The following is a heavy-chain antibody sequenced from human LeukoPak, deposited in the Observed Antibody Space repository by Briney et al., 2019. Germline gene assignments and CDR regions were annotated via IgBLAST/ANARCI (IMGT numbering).Heavy chain of an antibody. Sequence: GESLKISCKASGYSFTTYWISWVRQMPGKGLEWMGTIDPINSNTNYSPSFQGHVTISADKSISTAYLQWRSLKASDTAMYYCARLAWSSGAYYFDFWGQGTLVTVSS. CDR1: GYSFTTYW. D-gene: IGHD3-10*01. V-gene: IGHV5-10-1*01. CDR2: IDPINSNT. CDR3: ARLAWSSGAYYFDF. J-gene: IGHJ4*02.